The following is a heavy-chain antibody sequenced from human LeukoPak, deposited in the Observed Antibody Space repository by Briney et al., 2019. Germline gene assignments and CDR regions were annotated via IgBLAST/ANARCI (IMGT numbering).Heavy chain of an antibody. V-gene: IGHV3-23*01. CDR3: AKRLLYYYGSGSYIDY. Sequence: PGGSLRLSCAASAFTFNNYAMSWVRQVPAKGLECVSSISGSGNSTYYADSVKGRFTISRDNSKNTLFLQMNSLRAEDTAVYYCAKRLLYYYGSGSYIDYWGQGTLVTVSS. D-gene: IGHD3-10*01. CDR2: ISGSGNST. CDR1: AFTFNNYA. J-gene: IGHJ4*02.